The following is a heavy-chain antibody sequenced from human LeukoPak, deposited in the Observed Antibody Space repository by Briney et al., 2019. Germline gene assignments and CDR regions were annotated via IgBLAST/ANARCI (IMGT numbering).Heavy chain of an antibody. Sequence: QAGGSLRLSCAASGFTFRSYSMHWVRQAPGRGLVWVSRINSDGSTTSYADSVKGRFTISRDNAKNTLYLQMNSLRGEDTAVYYCTRSDWFDPWGQGTLVTVSS. CDR3: TRSDWFDP. CDR2: INSDGSTT. V-gene: IGHV3-74*01. CDR1: GFTFRSYS. J-gene: IGHJ5*02.